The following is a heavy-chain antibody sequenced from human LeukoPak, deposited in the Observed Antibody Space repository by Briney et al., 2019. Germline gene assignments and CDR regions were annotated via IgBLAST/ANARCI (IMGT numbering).Heavy chain of an antibody. CDR1: GFTFGDYA. J-gene: IGHJ4*02. V-gene: IGHV3-49*03. CDR2: IRSKTYGGTT. Sequence: GGSLRLSCTASGFTFGDYAMSWFRQAPGKGLECVGFIRSKTYGGTTEYAASVKGRFSISRDDSKSIAYLQMNGLKTEDTALYYCTRDEGVGARGHFDYWGQGTLVTVSS. CDR3: TRDEGVGARGHFDY. D-gene: IGHD1-26*01.